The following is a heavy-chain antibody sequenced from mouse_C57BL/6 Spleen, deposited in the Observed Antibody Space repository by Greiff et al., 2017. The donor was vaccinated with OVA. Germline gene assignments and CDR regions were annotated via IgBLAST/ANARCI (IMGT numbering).Heavy chain of an antibody. CDR2: ISSGGDYI. D-gene: IGHD3-2*02. V-gene: IGHV5-9-1*02. J-gene: IGHJ4*01. CDR1: GFTFSSYA. CDR3: TRGREAAQATDAMDY. Sequence: EVQLQESGEGLVKPGGSLKLSCAASGFTFSSYAMSWVRQTPEKRLEWVAYISSGGDYIYYADTVKGRFTISRDNARNTLYLQMSSLKSEDTAMYYCTRGREAAQATDAMDYWGQGTSVTVSS.